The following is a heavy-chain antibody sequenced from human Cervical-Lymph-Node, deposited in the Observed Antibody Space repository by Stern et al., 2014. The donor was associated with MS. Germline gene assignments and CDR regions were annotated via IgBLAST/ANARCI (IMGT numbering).Heavy chain of an antibody. CDR1: GGSISGYY. CDR3: ARDRFRHNWFDP. J-gene: IGHJ5*02. Sequence: VQLVESGPGLVKPSETLSLTCAVSGGSISGYYWTWIRQSPGKGLGWIGYIYHRGTTNYDPSLRSRVTMSVDTSKNQFSLKLTSVTPADTAVYYCARDRFRHNWFDPWGQGILVIVSS. V-gene: IGHV4-59*01. CDR2: IYHRGTT.